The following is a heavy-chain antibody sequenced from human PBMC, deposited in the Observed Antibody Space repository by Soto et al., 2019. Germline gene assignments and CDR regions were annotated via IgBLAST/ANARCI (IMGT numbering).Heavy chain of an antibody. CDR3: AKDRGSDDYGDYGAFDI. Sequence: GGSLRLSCAASGFTFSSYAMSWVRQAPGKGLEWVSAISGSGGSTYYADSVKGRFTISRDNSKNTLYLQMNSLRAEDTAVYYCAKDRGSDDYGDYGAFDIWGQGTMVTVSS. CDR2: ISGSGGST. CDR1: GFTFSSYA. J-gene: IGHJ3*02. D-gene: IGHD4-17*01. V-gene: IGHV3-23*01.